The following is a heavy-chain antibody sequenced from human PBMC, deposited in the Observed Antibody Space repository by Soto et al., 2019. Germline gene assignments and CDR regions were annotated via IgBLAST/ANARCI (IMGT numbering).Heavy chain of an antibody. D-gene: IGHD3-22*01. J-gene: IGHJ4*02. CDR2: IYPGDSDA. Sequence: PGESLKISCKTSEYSFTKYLSGWVRQMPVKGPERRGIIYPGDSDAEYSPPFEGQVTISVDKSVRTAYLQWSSLKASDPAMYYWATQGYESRGYFDYWGQGTLVTVPS. CDR1: EYSFTKYL. CDR3: ATQGYESRGYFDY. V-gene: IGHV5-51*01.